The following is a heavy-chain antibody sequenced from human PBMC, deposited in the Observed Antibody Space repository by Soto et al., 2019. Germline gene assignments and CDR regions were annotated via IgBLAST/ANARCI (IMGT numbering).Heavy chain of an antibody. V-gene: IGHV1-2*02. CDR3: AREQDLTIPSAADYFYGLDV. CDR2: INPNTGGT. J-gene: IGHJ6*02. Sequence: QVQLVQSGAEVKKPGASVKVSCKASEYTFIDYYIHWVRQAPGQGLEWMGWINPNTGGTNYAQKFQARVTMTRDTTISTAYMELNSLRSDDTAVYFCAREQDLTIPSAADYFYGLDVWGRGTTVTVSS. CDR1: EYTFIDYY. D-gene: IGHD6-13*01.